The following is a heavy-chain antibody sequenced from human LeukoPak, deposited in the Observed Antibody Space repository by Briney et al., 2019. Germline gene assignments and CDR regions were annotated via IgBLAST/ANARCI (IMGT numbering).Heavy chain of an antibody. D-gene: IGHD6-19*01. V-gene: IGHV4-59*08. Sequence: PSETLSLTCTVSGGSFSSYYWSWIRQSPGKGLEWIGYIDYSGSTIYNPSLKSQFTISVDTSKNQFSLNLSSVTAADTAVYYCARHGSGWTFDYWGQGTLVTVPS. CDR2: IDYSGST. CDR1: GGSFSSYY. CDR3: ARHGSGWTFDY. J-gene: IGHJ4*02.